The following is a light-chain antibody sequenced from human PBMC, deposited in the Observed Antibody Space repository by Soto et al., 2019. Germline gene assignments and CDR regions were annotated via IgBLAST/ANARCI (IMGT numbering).Light chain of an antibody. Sequence: EILLTQSPGTLSLSPGERATLSCRASQSVSSYLAWYQQKPGQAPRLLIXDAXNRATGIPARFSGSGSGTDFTLTISSLEPEDFAVYYCQQRSNWPPITFGQGTRRAIK. CDR1: QSVSSY. J-gene: IGKJ5*01. V-gene: IGKV3-11*01. CDR3: QQRSNWPPIT. CDR2: DAX.